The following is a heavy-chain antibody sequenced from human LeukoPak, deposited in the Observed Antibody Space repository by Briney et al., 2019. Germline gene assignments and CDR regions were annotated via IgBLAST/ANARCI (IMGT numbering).Heavy chain of an antibody. Sequence: SGGSLRLSRAASGFTLDNYWMSWVRQAPGKGLEWVAGIKEDGSEKYYVDSVKGRFTISRDNAKNSLSVQMNSLRAEDTALYYCARGHSTGWGAFDIWGQGTVVAVSS. CDR3: ARGHSTGWGAFDI. V-gene: IGHV3-7*01. CDR1: GFTLDNYW. D-gene: IGHD1-1*01. CDR2: IKEDGSEK. J-gene: IGHJ3*02.